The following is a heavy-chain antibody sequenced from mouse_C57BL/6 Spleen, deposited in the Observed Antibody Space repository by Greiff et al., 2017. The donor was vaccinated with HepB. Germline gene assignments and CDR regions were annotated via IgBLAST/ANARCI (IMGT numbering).Heavy chain of an antibody. J-gene: IGHJ2*01. CDR2: IDPEDGET. V-gene: IGHV14-2*01. CDR1: GFNIKDYY. D-gene: IGHD2-3*01. Sequence: EVQLQPSGAELVKPGASVKLSCTASGFNIKDYYMHWVKQRTEQGLEWIGRIDPEDGETKYATKLQGKATITADTSSNTAYLQLSSLTPEDTAVYSCARRRGDGYYDYWGQGTTLTVSS. CDR3: ARRRGDGYYDY.